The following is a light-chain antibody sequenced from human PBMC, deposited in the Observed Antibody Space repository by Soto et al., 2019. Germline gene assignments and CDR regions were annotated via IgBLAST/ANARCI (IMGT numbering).Light chain of an antibody. V-gene: IGKV1-5*03. CDR2: EAS. CDR1: QSISTW. Sequence: DIQMTQSPSTLSASVGDIVTNTCRASQSISTWLAWYQQKPGKAPKFLIYEASSLESGVPSRFSGSGSGTEFTLTISSLQPGDFATYYCQQYYTYSWTFGQGTKVEIQ. CDR3: QQYYTYSWT. J-gene: IGKJ1*01.